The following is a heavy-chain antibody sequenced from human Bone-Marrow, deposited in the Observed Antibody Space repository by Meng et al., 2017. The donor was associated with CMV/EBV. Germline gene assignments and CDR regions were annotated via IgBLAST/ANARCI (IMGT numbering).Heavy chain of an antibody. CDR1: GYTFVNYG. Sequence: ASVKVSCKASGYTFVNYGLSWVRQAPGQGLEWMGWISIYNGNTNYAEKFQGRVTMTTDTYTSTAYMELRRLTSHDTAMYYCARDAFITGTTYYYGMDVWGQGTTVTVSS. D-gene: IGHD1-20*01. CDR3: ARDAFITGTTYYYGMDV. J-gene: IGHJ6*02. V-gene: IGHV1-18*01. CDR2: ISIYNGNT.